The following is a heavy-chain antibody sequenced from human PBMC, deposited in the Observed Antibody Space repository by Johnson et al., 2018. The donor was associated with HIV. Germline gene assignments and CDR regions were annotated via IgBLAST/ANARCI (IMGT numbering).Heavy chain of an antibody. D-gene: IGHD3-22*01. CDR1: GFTVSSSY. Sequence: QMQLVESGGGLVQPGGSLRLSCAASGFTVSSSYMSWVRQAPGKGLEWVSYISSSGGTIYYADSVKGRFSISRDNAKNSLYLQMNSLRAEDTAVYYCARDRGYWDAFDIWGQGTMVTVSS. CDR3: ARDRGYWDAFDI. J-gene: IGHJ3*02. CDR2: ISSSGGTI. V-gene: IGHV3-11*04.